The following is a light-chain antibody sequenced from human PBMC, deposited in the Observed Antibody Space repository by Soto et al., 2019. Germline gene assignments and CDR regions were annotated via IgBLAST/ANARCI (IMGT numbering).Light chain of an antibody. CDR3: QHYYSIPWT. J-gene: IGKJ1*01. Sequence: DIVLTRSPDSLAVSLGERATINCKSSQSVLSSSNNKNCLAWYQQKSGQPPKLLIYWASTRESGVPDRFSGSGSGTDFTLTISSLQAEDVAAYYCQHYYSIPWTFGQGTKVDI. CDR1: QSVLSSSNNKNC. CDR2: WAS. V-gene: IGKV4-1*01.